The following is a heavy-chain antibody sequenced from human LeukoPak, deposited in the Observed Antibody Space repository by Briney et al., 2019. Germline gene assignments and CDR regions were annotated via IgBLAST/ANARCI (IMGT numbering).Heavy chain of an antibody. CDR3: ASEIAAAGTFDY. CDR2: IYHSGST. V-gene: IGHV4-38-2*02. J-gene: IGHJ4*02. Sequence: PSETLSLTCTVSGYSISSGYYWGWIRQPPGKGLEWIGSIYHSGSTYYNPSLKSRVTISVDTSKNQFSLKLSSVTAADTAVYYCASEIAAAGTFDYWGQGTLVTVSS. CDR1: GYSISSGYY. D-gene: IGHD6-13*01.